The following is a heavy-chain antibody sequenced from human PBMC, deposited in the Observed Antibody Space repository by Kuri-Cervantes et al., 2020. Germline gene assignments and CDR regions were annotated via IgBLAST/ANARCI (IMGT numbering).Heavy chain of an antibody. Sequence: SETLSLTCAVSGYSISSSNWWGWIRQPPGKGLEWIGYIYYSGSTNYNPSLKSRVTISVDTSKNQFSLKLSSVTAADTAVYYCARVSLSGWTAYYYYGMDVWGQGTTVTVSS. V-gene: IGHV4-28*03. CDR1: GYSISSSNW. D-gene: IGHD6-19*01. CDR3: ARVSLSGWTAYYYYGMDV. J-gene: IGHJ6*02. CDR2: IYYSGST.